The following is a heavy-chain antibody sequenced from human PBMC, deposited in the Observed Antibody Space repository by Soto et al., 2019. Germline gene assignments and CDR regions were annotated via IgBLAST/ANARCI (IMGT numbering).Heavy chain of an antibody. CDR3: ARVRNGRRPGIAVAGRGPFDI. CDR1: GDSVSSNIAA. Sequence: QVQLQQSGPGLVKPSQTLSLTCAISGDSVSSNIAAWNWIRQSPSRGLEWLGRTYYRSKWNNDYAVSVKSRITINPDTSKNQFSRQLNSVTPEDTAVYYCARVRNGRRPGIAVAGRGPFDIWGQGTMVTVSS. V-gene: IGHV6-1*01. D-gene: IGHD6-19*01. J-gene: IGHJ3*02. CDR2: TYYRSKWNN.